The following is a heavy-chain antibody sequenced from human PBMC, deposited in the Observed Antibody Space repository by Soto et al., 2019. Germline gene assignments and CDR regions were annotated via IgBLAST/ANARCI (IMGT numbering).Heavy chain of an antibody. CDR2: INSDGSST. Sequence: PGGSLRLSCAASGFTFSSYWMLWARQAPGKGLVWVSRINSDGSSTNYADSVKGRFTISRGNAQNTLYLQLNSLRAEDTAVYYCARERKYYYNWNYVDAFDIWGQGTMVTVSS. V-gene: IGHV3-74*01. CDR3: ARERKYYYNWNYVDAFDI. CDR1: GFTFSSYW. D-gene: IGHD1-7*01. J-gene: IGHJ3*02.